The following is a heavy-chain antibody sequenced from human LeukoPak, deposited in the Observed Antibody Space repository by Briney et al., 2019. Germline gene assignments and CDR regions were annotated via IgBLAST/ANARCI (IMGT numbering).Heavy chain of an antibody. CDR1: GGTFSSYA. CDR3: ARGTEMATMPFDY. CDR2: IIPIFGTA. J-gene: IGHJ4*02. Sequence: ASVKVSCKASGGTFSSYAISWVRQAPGQGLEWMGGIIPIFGTANYTQKFQGRVTITADESTSTAYMELSSLRSEDTAVYYCARGTEMATMPFDYWGQGTLVTVSS. D-gene: IGHD5-24*01. V-gene: IGHV1-69*13.